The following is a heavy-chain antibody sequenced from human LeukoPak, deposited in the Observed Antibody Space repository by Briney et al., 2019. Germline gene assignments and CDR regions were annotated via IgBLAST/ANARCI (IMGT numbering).Heavy chain of an antibody. CDR3: ARAFLVGYSPEEYFFDY. Sequence: SETLSLTCAVYGGSFSGYYWSWIRQPPGKGLECIGEIHHSGTTNYNPSLKSRVTISVDKSKNEFSLKLNSVTAADTAVYYCARAFLVGYSPEEYFFDYWGQGTLVTVSS. D-gene: IGHD2-15*01. CDR2: IHHSGTT. J-gene: IGHJ4*02. V-gene: IGHV4-34*01. CDR1: GGSFSGYY.